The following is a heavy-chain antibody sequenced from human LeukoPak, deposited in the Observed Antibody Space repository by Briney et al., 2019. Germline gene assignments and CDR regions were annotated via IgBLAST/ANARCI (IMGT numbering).Heavy chain of an antibody. CDR2: ISYDGSNK. CDR3: ARAGVAVYQY. J-gene: IGHJ4*02. V-gene: IGHV3-30*04. D-gene: IGHD2-8*01. CDR1: GFTFSSYA. Sequence: GGSLRLSCAASGFTFSSYAMHWVRQAPGKGLERVAVISYDGSNKYYADSVKGRFTISRDNSKNTLYLQMNSLRAGDTAVYYCARAGVAVYQYWGQGTLVTVSS.